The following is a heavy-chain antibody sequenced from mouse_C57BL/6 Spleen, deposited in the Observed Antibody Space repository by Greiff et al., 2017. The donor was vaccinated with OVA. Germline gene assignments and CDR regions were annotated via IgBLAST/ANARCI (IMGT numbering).Heavy chain of an antibody. J-gene: IGHJ4*01. Sequence: EVKLMESGGGLVKPGGSLKLSCAASGFTFSDYGMHWVRQAPEKGLEWVAYISSGSSTIYYADTVKGRFTISRDKATNTLFLQMTSLRYEDTAMYYCASYGSRYPYAMDYWGQGTSVTVAS. V-gene: IGHV5-17*01. CDR2: ISSGSSTI. CDR1: GFTFSDYG. D-gene: IGHD1-1*01. CDR3: ASYGSRYPYAMDY.